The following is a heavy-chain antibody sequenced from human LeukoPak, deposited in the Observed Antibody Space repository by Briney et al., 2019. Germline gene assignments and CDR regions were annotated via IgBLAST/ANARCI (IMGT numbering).Heavy chain of an antibody. CDR3: AKDTGIAVAGHIDY. V-gene: IGHV3-9*01. J-gene: IGHJ4*02. CDR1: GFTFDDYA. CDR2: ISWNSGSI. Sequence: GGSLRLSCAASGFTFDDYAMHWVRHAPGGGLGWVSGISWNSGSIGYADSVKGRFTISRDNAKNSLYLQMNSLSAEDTAFYYCAKDTGIAVAGHIDYWGQGTLVTVSS. D-gene: IGHD6-19*01.